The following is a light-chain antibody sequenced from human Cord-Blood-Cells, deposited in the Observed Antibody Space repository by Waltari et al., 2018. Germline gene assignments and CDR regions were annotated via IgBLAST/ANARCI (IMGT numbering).Light chain of an antibody. V-gene: IGKV3-20*01. J-gene: IGKJ4*01. CDR2: GAS. CDR3: QQYGSSPLT. Sequence: EIVSTQSPRTLSLSPGERATLSCRASPSVSSSYLAWYQQKPGQAPRLLIYGASSRATGIPDRFSGSGSGTDFTLTISRLEPEDFAVYYCQQYGSSPLTFGGGTKVEIK. CDR1: PSVSSSY.